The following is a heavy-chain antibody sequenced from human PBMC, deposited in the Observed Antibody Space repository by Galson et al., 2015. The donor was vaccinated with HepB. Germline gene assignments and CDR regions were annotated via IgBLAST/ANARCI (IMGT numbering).Heavy chain of an antibody. V-gene: IGHV3-74*01. D-gene: IGHD4-17*01. CDR1: GFTFSSYW. CDR2: LKGDGSST. Sequence: SLRLSCAASGFTFSSYWMHWVRQAPGKGLVWVSRLKGDGSSTSYTDSVKGRFTISRDNTKNTLYSQMNSLRAEDTAVYYCARDLHTADQFDYWGQGTLVTVSS. CDR3: ARDLHTADQFDY. J-gene: IGHJ4*02.